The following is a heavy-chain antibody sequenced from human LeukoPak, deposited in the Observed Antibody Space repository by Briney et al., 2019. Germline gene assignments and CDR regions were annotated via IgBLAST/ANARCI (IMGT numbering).Heavy chain of an antibody. V-gene: IGHV3-66*04. CDR2: IYSGGST. D-gene: IGHD6-13*01. CDR3: ARHSSSSWYLDGMDV. Sequence: GGSLRLSCAASGFTVSSNYMSWVRQAPGKGLEWVSVIYSGGSTYYADSVKGRFTISRDNSKNTLYLQMNSLRAEDTAVCYCARHSSSSWYLDGMDVWGQGTTVTVSS. CDR1: GFTVSSNY. J-gene: IGHJ6*02.